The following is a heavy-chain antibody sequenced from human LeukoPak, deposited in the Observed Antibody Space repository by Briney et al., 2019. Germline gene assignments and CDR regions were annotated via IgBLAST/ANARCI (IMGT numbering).Heavy chain of an antibody. CDR3: ARQASAANYDFWSGTRNDAFDI. V-gene: IGHV4-59*08. D-gene: IGHD3-3*01. J-gene: IGHJ3*02. Sequence: PSETLSLTCTVSGGSISSYYWSWIRQPPGKGLEWIGYIYYSGSTNHNPSLKSRVTISVDTSKNQFSLKLSSVTAADTAVYYCARQASAANYDFWSGTRNDAFDIWGQGTMVTVSS. CDR2: IYYSGST. CDR1: GGSISSYY.